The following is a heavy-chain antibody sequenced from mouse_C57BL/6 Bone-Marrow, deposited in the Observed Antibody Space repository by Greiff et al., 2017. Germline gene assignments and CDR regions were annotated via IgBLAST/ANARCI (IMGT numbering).Heavy chain of an antibody. J-gene: IGHJ3*01. CDR2: INPSNGDT. D-gene: IGHD2-3*01. CDR3: TRGGYSSFAY. V-gene: IGHV1S81*02. Sequence: QVRLQQSGAELVKPGASVKLSCKASGYTFTSYYLYWVKQRPGQGLEWIGEINPSNGDTNFNEKFKSKATLTVDRSSSTAYMQVSSLTSEDSAVYYCTRGGYSSFAYWGQGTLVTVSA. CDR1: GYTFTSYY.